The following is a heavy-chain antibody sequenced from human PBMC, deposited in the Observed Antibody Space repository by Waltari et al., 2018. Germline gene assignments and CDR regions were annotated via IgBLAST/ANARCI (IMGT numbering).Heavy chain of an antibody. CDR3: ARDLGGNSYGSKY. V-gene: IGHV3-21*01. CDR1: GFTFSSYS. J-gene: IGHJ4*02. CDR2: ISSSSSYI. Sequence: EVQLVESGGGLVKPGGSLRLSCAASGFTFSSYSMNWVRQAPGKGLEWVSSISSSSSYIYYADSVKGRVTISRDNAKNSLYLQMNSLRAEDTAVYYCARDLGGNSYGSKYWGQGTLVTVSS. D-gene: IGHD5-18*01.